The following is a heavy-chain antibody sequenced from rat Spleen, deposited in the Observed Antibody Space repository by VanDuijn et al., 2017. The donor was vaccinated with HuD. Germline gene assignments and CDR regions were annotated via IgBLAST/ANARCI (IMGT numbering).Heavy chain of an antibody. D-gene: IGHD1-10*01. V-gene: IGHV3-3*01. Sequence: EVQLQESGPGLVKPSQSLSLTCSVTDYSITTNYWGWIRKFPGNGMEWMGYINSAGSTNYNPSLKSRISIPRDTSKNQFFLQVNSVTTEDTATYYCSTRDNNYGYWGQGVMVTVSS. CDR2: INSAGST. CDR1: DYSITTNY. J-gene: IGHJ2*01. CDR3: STRDNNYGY.